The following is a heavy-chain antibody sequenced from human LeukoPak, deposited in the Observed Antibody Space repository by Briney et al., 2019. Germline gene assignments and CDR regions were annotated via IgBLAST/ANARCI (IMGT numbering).Heavy chain of an antibody. Sequence: GRSLRLSCAASGFTFSSYSMNWVRQAPGKGLEWVSSISSSSSYIYYADSVKGRFTISRDNAKNSLYLQMNSLRVEDAGVYYCAKAPVTSCRGAFCYPFDYWGHGTLVTVSS. CDR3: AKAPVTSCRGAFCYPFDY. D-gene: IGHD2-21*01. V-gene: IGHV3-21*04. CDR1: GFTFSSYS. CDR2: ISSSSSYI. J-gene: IGHJ4*01.